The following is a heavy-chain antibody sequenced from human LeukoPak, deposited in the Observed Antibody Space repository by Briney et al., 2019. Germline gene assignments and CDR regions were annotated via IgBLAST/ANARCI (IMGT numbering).Heavy chain of an antibody. Sequence: SETLSLTCTVSGGSISSYYWSWIRQPPGRGLEWIGYIYYSGSTNYNPSLKSRVTISVDTSKNQFSLKLSSVTAADTAVYYCAREAQGDKPYYYYGMDVWGQGTTVTVSS. CDR2: IYYSGST. CDR3: AREAQGDKPYYYYGMDV. D-gene: IGHD3-10*01. CDR1: GGSISSYY. J-gene: IGHJ6*02. V-gene: IGHV4-59*12.